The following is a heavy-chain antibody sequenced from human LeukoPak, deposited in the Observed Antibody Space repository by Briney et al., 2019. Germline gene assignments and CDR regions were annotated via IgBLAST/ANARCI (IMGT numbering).Heavy chain of an antibody. Sequence: PGGSLRLSCVASGFSFSGYEMNWVRQAPGKGLEGVSYITSTGSVIYDADSVKGRFTISRDNAKNSLYLQMDSPRAEDTAVYYCAREGAFGDRDYWGQGTLVTVSS. CDR2: ITSTGSVI. CDR1: GFSFSGYE. D-gene: IGHD4-17*01. J-gene: IGHJ4*02. V-gene: IGHV3-48*03. CDR3: AREGAFGDRDY.